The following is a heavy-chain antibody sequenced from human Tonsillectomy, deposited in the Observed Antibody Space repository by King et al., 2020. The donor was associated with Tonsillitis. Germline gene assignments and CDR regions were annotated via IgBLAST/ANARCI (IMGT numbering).Heavy chain of an antibody. CDR2: IYTSSGTT. J-gene: IGHJ4*02. CDR1: GYTFTTYY. Sequence: VQLVESGAEVKQPGASVKLSCTSSGYTFTTYYMHWVRQAPGQGPEYMGIIYTSSGTTFYAQKFLDRVTMTRDTSTSTVYMELSSLRSDDTAFYYCIREKAGGYFDYWGQGTLVTVSA. D-gene: IGHD3-10*01. CDR3: IREKAGGYFDY. V-gene: IGHV1-46*01.